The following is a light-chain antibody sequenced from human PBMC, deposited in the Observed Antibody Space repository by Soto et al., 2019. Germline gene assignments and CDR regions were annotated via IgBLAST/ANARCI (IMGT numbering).Light chain of an antibody. CDR3: QQYGSAPAWT. CDR2: GAS. J-gene: IGKJ1*01. CDR1: QSISSSY. V-gene: IGKV3-20*01. Sequence: EIVLTQSPGTLSLSPGERATLSCRASQSISSSYLAWYQQKPGQAPRLFIYGASKRATGIPDRFSGSGSGTDFTLTISRLESEDLAVYYCQQYGSAPAWTFGQGTKVEIK.